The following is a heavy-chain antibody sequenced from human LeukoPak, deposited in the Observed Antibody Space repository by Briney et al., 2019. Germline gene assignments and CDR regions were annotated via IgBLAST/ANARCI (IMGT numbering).Heavy chain of an antibody. CDR2: IYYSGST. J-gene: IGHJ3*02. D-gene: IGHD6-19*01. CDR3: GIAVAGRDAFDI. V-gene: IGHV4-59*01. Sequence: PGESLRLSCAASGFTFNIYAMNWVRQAPGKGLEWIGYIYYSGSTNYNPSLKSRVTISVDTSKNQFSLKLSSVTAADTAVYYCGIAVAGRDAFDIWGQGTMVTVSS. CDR1: GFTFNIYA.